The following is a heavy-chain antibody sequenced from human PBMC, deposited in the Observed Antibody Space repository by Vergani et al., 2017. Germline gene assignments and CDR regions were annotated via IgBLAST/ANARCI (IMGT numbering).Heavy chain of an antibody. V-gene: IGHV3-15*01. CDR2: IRPKTDGETT. Sequence: EVQPVESGGGLVKPGGSLRLSCTTSGFTFSSAWMSWVRQAPGKGLEWVARIRPKTDGETTDYAAPVKGRFTISRDDSKNTLYLQINSLKTEDTDVYYCTXPTQWELRYYFDYWGQGTLVTVSS. D-gene: IGHD3-9*01. J-gene: IGHJ4*02. CDR3: TXPTQWELRYYFDY. CDR1: GFTFSSAW.